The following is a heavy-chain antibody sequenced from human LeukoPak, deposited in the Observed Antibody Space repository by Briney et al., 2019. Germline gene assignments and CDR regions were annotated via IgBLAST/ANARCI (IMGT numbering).Heavy chain of an antibody. Sequence: ASVKVSCKASGYTFTSYYMHWVRQAPGQGLEWMGIINPSGGSTSYAQKFQGRIAMPRDTSTSTVYMVLSSLRSEETAVYYCARAYDMIDYWGQGTLVTVSS. CDR2: INPSGGST. V-gene: IGHV1-46*01. J-gene: IGHJ4*02. CDR3: ARAYDMIDY. D-gene: IGHD3-9*01. CDR1: GYTFTSYY.